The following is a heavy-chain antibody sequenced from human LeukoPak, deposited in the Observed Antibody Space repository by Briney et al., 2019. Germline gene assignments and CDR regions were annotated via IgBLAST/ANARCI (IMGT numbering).Heavy chain of an antibody. V-gene: IGHV4-38-2*02. CDR2: IYHSGST. CDR3: ARHPPYYYGSGSYKY. Sequence: SETLSLTCTVSGYSISSGYYWGWIRQPPGKGLEWIGSIYHSGSTNYNPSLKSRVTISVDTSKNQFSLKLSSVTAADTAVYYCARHPPYYYGSGSYKYWGQGTLVTVSS. D-gene: IGHD3-10*01. CDR1: GYSISSGYY. J-gene: IGHJ4*02.